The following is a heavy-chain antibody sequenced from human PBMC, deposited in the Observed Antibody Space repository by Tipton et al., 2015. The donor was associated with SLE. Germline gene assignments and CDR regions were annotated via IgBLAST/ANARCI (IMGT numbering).Heavy chain of an antibody. Sequence: TLSLTCTVSGGSITSHYWTWIRQSPGKEFEWLAYVAYTGSATYNPSLRSRVSISLDRSENQFSLKVASVTAADTAVYYCARPIYSGSSYFDYWGQGTLVTVSS. D-gene: IGHD1-26*01. V-gene: IGHV4-59*08. J-gene: IGHJ4*02. CDR3: ARPIYSGSSYFDY. CDR2: VAYTGSA. CDR1: GGSITSHY.